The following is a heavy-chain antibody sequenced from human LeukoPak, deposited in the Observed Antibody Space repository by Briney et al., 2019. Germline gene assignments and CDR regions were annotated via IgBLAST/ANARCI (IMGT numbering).Heavy chain of an antibody. Sequence: ASVKVSCKASGGTFSNYDFTFTSYAITWVRRAPGQGLEWMGGIIPIYGRADYPQKFQGRVTIAADESARTVTMQLSSLRSEDTAVYYCAGFFYDNSNAAFDIWGQGTVVTVS. CDR3: AGFFYDNSNAAFDI. J-gene: IGHJ3*02. CDR2: IIPIYGRA. CDR1: GGTFSNYDFTFTSYA. D-gene: IGHD3-22*01. V-gene: IGHV1-69*13.